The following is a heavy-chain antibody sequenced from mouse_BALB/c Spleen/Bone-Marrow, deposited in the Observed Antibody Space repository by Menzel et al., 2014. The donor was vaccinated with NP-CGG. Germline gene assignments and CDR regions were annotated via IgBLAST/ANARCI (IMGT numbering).Heavy chain of an antibody. D-gene: IGHD2-1*01. CDR1: GYTFTSYW. CDR3: ARDHFYSGNFEFAY. J-gene: IGHJ3*01. CDR2: IDPSDSET. V-gene: IGHV1-69*02. Sequence: QVQLKESGPELVKPGAPVKGSCKASGYTFTSYWMNWVKQRPGRGLEWIGRIDPSDSETHYNQKFKDKATLTVDKSSSTAYIQLSSLTSEDSAVYYCARDHFYSGNFEFAYWGQGTLVTVSA.